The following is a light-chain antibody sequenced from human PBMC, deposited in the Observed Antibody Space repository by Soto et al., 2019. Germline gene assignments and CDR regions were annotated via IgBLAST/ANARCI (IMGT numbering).Light chain of an antibody. Sequence: EIVLTQSPGPVSLSPGETASLSCRASQTVSGSYLACHQQKPGQAPRLLIYGTTSRATGVPDRLSGGGSGTAFTITISGLEPEDFAFYSCQQYGSSPPTFGGGTKVEIK. CDR1: QTVSGSY. CDR3: QQYGSSPPT. CDR2: GTT. J-gene: IGKJ4*01. V-gene: IGKV3-20*01.